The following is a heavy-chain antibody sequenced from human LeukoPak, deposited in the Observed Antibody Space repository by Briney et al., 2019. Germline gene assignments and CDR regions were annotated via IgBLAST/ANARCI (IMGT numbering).Heavy chain of an antibody. CDR2: ISAHNGNT. J-gene: IGHJ4*02. CDR3: ARDPCSGGSCYLQIDD. D-gene: IGHD2-15*01. CDR1: GYTFTSYD. V-gene: IGHV1-18*01. Sequence: ASVKVSCKASGYTFTSYDINWVRQAPGQGLEWMGWISAHNGNTNYAQKLQGRVTMTTDTSTGTAYMELRSLRSDDTAVYYCARDPCSGGSCYLQIDDWGQGTLVTVSS.